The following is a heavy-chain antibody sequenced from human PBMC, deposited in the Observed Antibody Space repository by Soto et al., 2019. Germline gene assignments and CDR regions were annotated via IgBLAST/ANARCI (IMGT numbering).Heavy chain of an antibody. CDR3: ARGRDYCSGGSCYPGYFDY. J-gene: IGHJ4*02. CDR1: GGTFSSYA. Sequence: GASVKVSCKASGGTFSSYAISWVRQAPGQGLEWMGGIIPIFGTANYAQKFQGRVTITADESTSTAYMELRSLRSEDTAVYYCARGRDYCSGGSCYPGYFDYWGQGTLVTV. CDR2: IIPIFGTA. D-gene: IGHD2-15*01. V-gene: IGHV1-69*13.